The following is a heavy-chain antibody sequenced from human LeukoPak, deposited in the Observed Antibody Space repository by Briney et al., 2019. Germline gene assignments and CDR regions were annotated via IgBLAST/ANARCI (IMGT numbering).Heavy chain of an antibody. CDR1: GGSISSYY. CDR3: ATLAGGDDAFDI. J-gene: IGHJ3*02. D-gene: IGHD4-23*01. CDR2: IFYTGST. V-gene: IGHV4-59*01. Sequence: SETLSPTCTVSGGSISSYYWSWLRQPPGKGLEWIGYIFYTGSTNYNPSLKSRVTISVLTSKNRFSLKLSSVTAADTAVYYCATLAGGDDAFDIWGQGTMVTVSS.